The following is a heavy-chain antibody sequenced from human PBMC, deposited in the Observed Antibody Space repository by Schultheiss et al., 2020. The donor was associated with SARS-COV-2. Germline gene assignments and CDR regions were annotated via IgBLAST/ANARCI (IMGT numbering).Heavy chain of an antibody. D-gene: IGHD3-10*01. Sequence: SETLSLTCTVFGGSISSGDYYWSWIRQPPGKGLEWIGYIYYSGSTYYNPSLKSRVTISVDTSKNQFSLKLSSVTAADTAVYYCAREGSGILDNWFDPWGQGNLVTVSS. CDR2: IYYSGST. V-gene: IGHV4-30-4*01. CDR1: GGSISSGDYY. J-gene: IGHJ5*02. CDR3: AREGSGILDNWFDP.